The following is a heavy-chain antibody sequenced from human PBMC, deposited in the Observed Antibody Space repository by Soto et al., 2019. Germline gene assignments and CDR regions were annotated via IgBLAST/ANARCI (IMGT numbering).Heavy chain of an antibody. CDR3: SKDRRGVGAVLDS. CDR1: GFSFSNYG. CDR2: ISYDGSSK. V-gene: IGHV3-30*18. Sequence: GGSLRLSCAASGFSFSNYGIRWVRQAPGKGLEWVAVISYDGSSKYHADSVKGRFTISRDNSKNTLHLQMNSLRAEDTAVYYCSKDRRGVGAVLDSWGQGTPVTVSS. D-gene: IGHD1-26*01. J-gene: IGHJ4*02.